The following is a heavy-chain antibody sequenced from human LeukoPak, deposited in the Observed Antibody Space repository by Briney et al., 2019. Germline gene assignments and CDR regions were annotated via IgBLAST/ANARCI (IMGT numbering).Heavy chain of an antibody. CDR1: GYTFTSYG. CDR3: ARERGKSQYSSSSFDY. Sequence: ASVKVSCKASGYTFTSYGISWVRQAPGQGLEWMGIINPSGGSTSHAQKFQGRVTMTRDTSTSTVYMELSSLRSEDTAVYYCARERGKSQYSSSSFDYWGQGTLVTVSS. J-gene: IGHJ4*02. V-gene: IGHV1-46*01. CDR2: INPSGGST. D-gene: IGHD6-6*01.